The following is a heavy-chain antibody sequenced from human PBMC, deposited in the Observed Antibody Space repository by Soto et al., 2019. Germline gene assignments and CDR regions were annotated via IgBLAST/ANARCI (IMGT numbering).Heavy chain of an antibody. J-gene: IGHJ4*02. CDR3: AKVMYSSSGNFDY. V-gene: IGHV3-9*01. CDR2: ISWNSGSI. Sequence: EVQLVESGGGLVQPGRSLRLSCAASGFTFDDYAMHWVRQAPGKGLEWVSGISWNSGSIGYADSVKGRFTISRDNDKNSLNLQMNSLRAEDTAYYYCAKVMYSSSGNFDYWGQGTLVTVSS. CDR1: GFTFDDYA. D-gene: IGHD6-6*01.